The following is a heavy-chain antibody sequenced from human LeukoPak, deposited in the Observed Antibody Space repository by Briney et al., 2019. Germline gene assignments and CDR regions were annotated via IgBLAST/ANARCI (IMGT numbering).Heavy chain of an antibody. CDR1: GDSISSSSYY. V-gene: IGHV4-39*07. CDR3: ARGYYGDYYFDY. CDR2: IYYSGNT. Sequence: PSETLSLTCTVSGDSISSSSYYWGWIRQPPGTGLEWIGSIYYSGNTNYNPSLEGRVTISVDTSKNHFSVKLSSVTAADTAVYYCARGYYGDYYFDYWGQGTLVTVSS. D-gene: IGHD4-17*01. J-gene: IGHJ4*02.